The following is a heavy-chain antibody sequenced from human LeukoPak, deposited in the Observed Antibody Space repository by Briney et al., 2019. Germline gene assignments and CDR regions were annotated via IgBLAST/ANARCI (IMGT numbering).Heavy chain of an antibody. CDR1: GFTFSSYA. CDR2: ISGSGGST. D-gene: IGHD3-9*01. Sequence: GGSLRLSCAASGFTFSSYAMSWVRQAPGEGLEWVSAISGSGGSTYYADSVKGRFTISRDNSKNTLYLQMNSLRAEDTAVYYCAKNPYDILTGPYFDYWGQGTLVTVSS. V-gene: IGHV3-23*01. J-gene: IGHJ4*02. CDR3: AKNPYDILTGPYFDY.